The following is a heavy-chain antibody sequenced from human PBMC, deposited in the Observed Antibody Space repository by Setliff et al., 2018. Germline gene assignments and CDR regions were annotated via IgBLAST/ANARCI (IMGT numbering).Heavy chain of an antibody. D-gene: IGHD3-3*01. CDR2: VRHRGGT. Sequence: SETLSLTCAVSGYSISSGYYWGWIRQPPGKGLEWLGSVRHRGGTYYNPSLKSRVTISLDTSENQFSLKLSSVTAADTAVYYCARVSMYYNFWSGYYGERGEYFDYWGQGTLVTVS. CDR3: ARVSMYYNFWSGYYGERGEYFDY. J-gene: IGHJ4*02. V-gene: IGHV4-38-2*01. CDR1: GYSISSGYY.